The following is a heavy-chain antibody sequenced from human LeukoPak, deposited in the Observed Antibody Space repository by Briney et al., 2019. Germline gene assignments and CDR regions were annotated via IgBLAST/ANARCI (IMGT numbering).Heavy chain of an antibody. Sequence: GGSLRLSCAASGFTFSNYAMTWVRQAPGKGLEWVSAISGSGGSSYYVDSVKGRFTISRDNSNNSLYVQMNSLRAEDTAIYYCARAAGGTLWSFDYWGQGTMVTVSS. CDR1: GFTFSNYA. V-gene: IGHV3-23*01. CDR2: ISGSGGSS. CDR3: ARAAGGTLWSFDY. D-gene: IGHD6-13*01. J-gene: IGHJ4*02.